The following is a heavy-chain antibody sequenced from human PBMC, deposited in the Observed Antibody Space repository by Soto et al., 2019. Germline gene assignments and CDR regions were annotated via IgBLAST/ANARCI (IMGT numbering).Heavy chain of an antibody. CDR3: AKGGPYDSIVGSDYYGVDA. V-gene: IGHV3-23*01. J-gene: IGHJ6*02. Sequence: PGGSLRLSCAASGFPFRKYAMSWVLQAPGKSLEWVSAISGSAAKIFYADSVKGRFAISRDNSKNTLHLQMNSLRADDTAVYYCAKGGPYDSIVGSDYYGVDAWGQGTTVTVSS. D-gene: IGHD3-10*01. CDR2: ISGSAAKI. CDR1: GFPFRKYA.